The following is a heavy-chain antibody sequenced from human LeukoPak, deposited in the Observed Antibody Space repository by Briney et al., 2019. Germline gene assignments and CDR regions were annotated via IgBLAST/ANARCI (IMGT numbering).Heavy chain of an antibody. D-gene: IGHD3-10*01. CDR1: GFTFSSYG. Sequence: GGSLRLSCAASGFTFSSYGMHWVRQAPGKGLEWVAVISYDGSNKYYADSVKGRSTISRDNSKNTLYLQMNSLRAEDTAVYYCAKDPIRHYSGSGESITTYFFDYWGQGTLVTVSS. CDR3: AKDPIRHYSGSGESITTYFFDY. V-gene: IGHV3-30*18. CDR2: ISYDGSNK. J-gene: IGHJ4*02.